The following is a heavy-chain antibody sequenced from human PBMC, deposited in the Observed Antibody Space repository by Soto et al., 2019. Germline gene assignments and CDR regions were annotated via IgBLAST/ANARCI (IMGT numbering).Heavy chain of an antibody. D-gene: IGHD6-13*01. V-gene: IGHV1-69*19. J-gene: IGHJ6*02. Sequence: MDVHCKPCEATCSRLAIRWVQQSPAQGLEWMGGIIPIFGKANYAQKFQGRVTITADEFTNTAYMEVSRMRSEDTGVYYCARYSSSWLLGGNYDGMDVRGPGTTVTVTS. CDR3: ARYSSSWLLGGNYDGMDV. CDR2: IIPIFGKA. CDR1: EATCSRLA.